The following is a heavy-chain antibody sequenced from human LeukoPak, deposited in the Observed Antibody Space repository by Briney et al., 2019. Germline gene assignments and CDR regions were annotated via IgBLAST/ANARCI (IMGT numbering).Heavy chain of an antibody. Sequence: PGGSLRLSCTASGFTVSSNHMAWVRQAPGKGLEWVSVIYSAGSTYYADSVKGRFSISRDNSKNTLSLQMNSLRAEDTAVYYCARGVHYYYGMDVWGQGTTVTVSS. CDR1: GFTVSSNH. CDR3: ARGVHYYYGMDV. D-gene: IGHD3-10*01. J-gene: IGHJ6*02. V-gene: IGHV3-66*01. CDR2: IYSAGST.